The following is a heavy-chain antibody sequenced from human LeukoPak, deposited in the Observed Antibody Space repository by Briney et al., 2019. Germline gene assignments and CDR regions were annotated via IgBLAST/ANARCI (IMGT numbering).Heavy chain of an antibody. Sequence: GGSLRLSCAASGFIFSRNWMHWVRQAPGKGLVWVSRITSDGSSITYADSVKGRFTIFRDNAKNTLYLQMNSLRAEDTAVYYCARDLGYGMDVWGQGTTVTVSS. J-gene: IGHJ6*02. CDR2: ITSDGSSI. D-gene: IGHD7-27*01. CDR3: ARDLGYGMDV. V-gene: IGHV3-74*01. CDR1: GFIFSRNW.